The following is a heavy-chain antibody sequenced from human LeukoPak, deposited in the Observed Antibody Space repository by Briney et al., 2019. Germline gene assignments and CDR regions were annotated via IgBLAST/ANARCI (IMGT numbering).Heavy chain of an antibody. CDR3: ARDRRGTSWFVY. CDR1: GYAFINYG. D-gene: IGHD2-2*01. Sequence: ASVKVSCKASGYAFINYGISWVRQAPGQGLEWMGWISADNGNTNYAQQLQGRVTMTTDTPTNTAYMELRSLRSDDTAVYYCARDRRGTSWFVYWGQGTLVTVSS. V-gene: IGHV1-18*01. J-gene: IGHJ5*01. CDR2: ISADNGNT.